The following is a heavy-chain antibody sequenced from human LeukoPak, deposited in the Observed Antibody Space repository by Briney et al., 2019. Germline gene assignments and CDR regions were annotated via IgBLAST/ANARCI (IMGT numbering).Heavy chain of an antibody. Sequence: GGSLRLSCAAYGFASANAWMTWVRQAPGKGREWLGRIKSKTDGGTIDYAAPVGGRFTISRDASKNTLYLQMDSLKTEDTAVYYCTTPGGSGQGYFDYWGQGTLVTVSS. CDR2: IKSKTDGGTI. V-gene: IGHV3-15*01. D-gene: IGHD3-16*01. CDR3: TTPGGSGQGYFDY. CDR1: GFASANAW. J-gene: IGHJ4*02.